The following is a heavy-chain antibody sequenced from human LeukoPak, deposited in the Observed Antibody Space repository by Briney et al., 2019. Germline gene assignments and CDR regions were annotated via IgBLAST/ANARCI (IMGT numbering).Heavy chain of an antibody. V-gene: IGHV3-23*01. CDR3: ANTLTRVVLPGAFDI. CDR2: ISGSGGST. Sequence: GGSLRLSCAASGFTFSSYAVSWVRQTPGKGREWVSAISGSGGSTYYADSVKGRFTISRHNPKHTLYLHMDSLRAEDTALYYCANTLTRVVLPGAFDIWGQGTMVTVSS. CDR1: GFTFSSYA. D-gene: IGHD4-23*01. J-gene: IGHJ3*02.